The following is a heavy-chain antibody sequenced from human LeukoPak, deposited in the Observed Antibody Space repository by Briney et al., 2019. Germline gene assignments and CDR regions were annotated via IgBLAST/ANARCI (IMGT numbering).Heavy chain of an antibody. J-gene: IGHJ4*02. V-gene: IGHV3-23*01. CDR1: GFTFSSYG. Sequence: GGSLRLSCAASGFTFSSYGMSWVRQAPGKGLEWVSAISGSGGSTYYADSVKGRFTISRGNAKNTVYLQMNSLRAEDTAVYYCARGRSGSYGFFDYWSLGNLVTVSS. CDR2: ISGSGGST. CDR3: ARGRSGSYGFFDY. D-gene: IGHD3-10*01.